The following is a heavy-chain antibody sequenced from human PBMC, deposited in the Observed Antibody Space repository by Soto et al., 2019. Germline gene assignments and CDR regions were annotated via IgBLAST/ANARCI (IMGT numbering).Heavy chain of an antibody. CDR3: ARDFGLQDLCY. J-gene: IGHJ4*02. V-gene: IGHV1-3*01. CDR1: GYTFTSDA. Sequence: ASVKVSCKASGYTFTSDAMHWVRQAPGQRLEWMGWINAGNGNTKYSQKFQGRVAITRDTSASTAYMELSSLRSEDTAVYYCARDFGLQDLCYWGQGTLVTVSS. D-gene: IGHD4-4*01. CDR2: INAGNGNT.